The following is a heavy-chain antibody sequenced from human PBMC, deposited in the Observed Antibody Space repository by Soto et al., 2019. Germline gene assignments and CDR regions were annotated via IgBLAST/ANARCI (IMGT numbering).Heavy chain of an antibody. CDR2: TIPIFGTA. Sequence: QVQLVQSGAEVKKPGSSVKVSCKASGGTFSSYAISWVRQAPGQGLEGMGGTIPIFGTANSAQKFQGRVTITADESTTTAYMELSSLRSEDTAVYYCARGPRYCSSTSCFVRPFDPWGQGTLVTVSS. CDR3: ARGPRYCSSTSCFVRPFDP. CDR1: GGTFSSYA. D-gene: IGHD2-2*01. J-gene: IGHJ5*02. V-gene: IGHV1-69*01.